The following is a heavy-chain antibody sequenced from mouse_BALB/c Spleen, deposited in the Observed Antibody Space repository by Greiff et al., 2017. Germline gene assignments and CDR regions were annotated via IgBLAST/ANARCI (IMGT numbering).Heavy chain of an antibody. Sequence: EVQLVESGGGLVQPGGSRKLSCAASGFTFSSFGMHWVRQAPEKGLEWVAYISSGSSTIYYADTVKGRFTISRDNPKNTLFLQMTSLRSEDTAMYYCARSYGIWGQGTLVTVSA. D-gene: IGHD2-1*01. V-gene: IGHV5-17*02. CDR3: ARSYGI. CDR2: ISSGSSTI. J-gene: IGHJ3*01. CDR1: GFTFSSFG.